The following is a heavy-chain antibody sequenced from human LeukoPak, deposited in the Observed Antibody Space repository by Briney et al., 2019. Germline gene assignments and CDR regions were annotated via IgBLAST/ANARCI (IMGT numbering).Heavy chain of an antibody. V-gene: IGHV1-69*06. CDR1: GGTFSSYA. D-gene: IGHD2-2*01. CDR2: IMPIFGTA. CDR3: ARGVVPAAMQIYYYMDV. Sequence: SVKGSCKASGGTFSSYAISWVRQDPGPGLEWMGRIMPIFGTANYAQKFQGRVTITADKSTSTAYMELSSLRSEDTAVYYCARGVVPAAMQIYYYMDVWGKGTTVTVSS. J-gene: IGHJ6*03.